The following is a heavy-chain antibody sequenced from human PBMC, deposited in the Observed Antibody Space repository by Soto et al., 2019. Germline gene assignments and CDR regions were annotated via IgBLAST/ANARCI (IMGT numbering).Heavy chain of an antibody. Sequence: QLQLQESGPGLVKPSETLSLTCTVSGGSISSSNYYWGWIRQPPGKGLEWIGSMYYTGNTYYNPSLKSQVTISADTSKNQFFLRLTSVTAADTAVYYCARDMRYWGQGTLVTVST. CDR1: GGSISSSNYY. CDR2: MYYTGNT. V-gene: IGHV4-39*02. J-gene: IGHJ4*02. CDR3: ARDMRY.